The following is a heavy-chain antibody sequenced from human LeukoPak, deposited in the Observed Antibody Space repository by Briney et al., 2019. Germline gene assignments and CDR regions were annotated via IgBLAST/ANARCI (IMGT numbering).Heavy chain of an antibody. CDR1: GFSFSDYY. CDR2: ISSSGRTI. J-gene: IGHJ3*02. Sequence: GGSLRLSCAASGFSFSDYYMNWIRQAPGKGLEWISYISSSGRTITYADSVKGRFTISRDNAKSSLYLQMNSLRAEDTAVYYCARDDAFDIWGQGTMVTVSS. CDR3: ARDDAFDI. V-gene: IGHV3-11*04.